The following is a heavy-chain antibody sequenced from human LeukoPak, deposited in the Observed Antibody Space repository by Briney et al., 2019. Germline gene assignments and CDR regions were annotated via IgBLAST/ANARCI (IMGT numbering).Heavy chain of an antibody. CDR1: GSSISSGYY. J-gene: IGHJ4*02. Sequence: SATLSLTCSFSGSSISSGYYWGWLRQPPGQGLEWIGNIYHSGSTYYNPSLKSRVTISVDTSKNQFSLKLSSVTAADTAVYYCARHRRGSGRFDYWGQGTLVTVSS. D-gene: IGHD3-10*01. V-gene: IGHV4-38-2*01. CDR2: IYHSGST. CDR3: ARHRRGSGRFDY.